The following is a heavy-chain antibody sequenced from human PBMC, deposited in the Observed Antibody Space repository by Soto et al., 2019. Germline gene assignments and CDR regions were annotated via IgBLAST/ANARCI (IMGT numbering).Heavy chain of an antibody. CDR2: IWYDGGNK. Sequence: PGGSLRLSCAASGFTFSSYGMHWVRQAPGKGLEWVALIWYDGGNKNYADSVKGRFTISRDDSKNTLYLQMNSLRAEDTAVYHCARDAYLGSGSYAYWGQGTLVTVSS. V-gene: IGHV3-33*01. CDR3: ARDAYLGSGSYAY. D-gene: IGHD3-10*01. CDR1: GFTFSSYG. J-gene: IGHJ4*02.